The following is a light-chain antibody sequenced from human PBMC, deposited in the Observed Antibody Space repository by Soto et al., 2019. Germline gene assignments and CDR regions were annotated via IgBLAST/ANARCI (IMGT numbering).Light chain of an antibody. CDR3: CANAGSPPWV. Sequence: QSALTQPASVSGSPGQSITISCTGTSSDAGTYNVVSWYQLHPGKAPKLIIYEGNKRPSGVSNRFSGSKSGNTASLTISGLQAEDEAEYYCCANAGSPPWVFGGGTKVTVL. V-gene: IGLV2-23*01. J-gene: IGLJ3*02. CDR1: SSDAGTYNV. CDR2: EGN.